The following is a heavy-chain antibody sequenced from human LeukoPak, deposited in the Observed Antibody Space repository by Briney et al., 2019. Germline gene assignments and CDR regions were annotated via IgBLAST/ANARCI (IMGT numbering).Heavy chain of an antibody. J-gene: IGHJ3*02. CDR2: INPNSGGT. Sequence: ASVKVSCKASGYTFTGCYMHWVRQAPGQGLEWMGWINPNSGGTNYAQKFQGRVTMTRDTSISTAYMELSRLRSDDTAVYYCAREGITTSGSRIDAFDIWGQGTMVTVSS. CDR3: AREGITTSGSRIDAFDI. D-gene: IGHD3-22*01. CDR1: GYTFTGCY. V-gene: IGHV1-2*02.